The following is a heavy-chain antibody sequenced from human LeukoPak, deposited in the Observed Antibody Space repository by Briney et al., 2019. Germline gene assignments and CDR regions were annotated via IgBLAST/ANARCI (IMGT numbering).Heavy chain of an antibody. D-gene: IGHD6-13*01. CDR2: MNPNSGNT. V-gene: IGHV1-8*02. CDR1: GYTFAIFD. Sequence: ASVKVSCKASGYTFAIFDIYWVRQAAGQGLEWMGWMNPNSGNTGYAEKFQGRVAMTRSTSISTAYMELSSLTSEDTAVYYCARGGIAEAGLDYWGRGTLVTVYS. CDR3: ARGGIAEAGLDY. J-gene: IGHJ4*02.